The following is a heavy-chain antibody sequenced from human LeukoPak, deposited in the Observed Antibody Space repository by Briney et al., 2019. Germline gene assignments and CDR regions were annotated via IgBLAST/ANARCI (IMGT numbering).Heavy chain of an antibody. D-gene: IGHD1-20*01. CDR3: TAYISGHH. CDR2: IQTKANSYAT. Sequence: PGGSLRLSCAASGFTFSDSDIHWVRQASGKGLEWVARIQTKANSYATAYDASLKGRLSVSRDDSKDTAYLEMYSLRTDDTALYYCTAYISGHHWGQGTLVTVSS. J-gene: IGHJ5*02. CDR1: GFTFSDSD. V-gene: IGHV3-73*01.